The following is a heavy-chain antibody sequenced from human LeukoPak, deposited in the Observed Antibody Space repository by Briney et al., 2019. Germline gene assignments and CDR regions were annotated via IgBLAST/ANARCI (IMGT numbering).Heavy chain of an antibody. V-gene: IGHV4-61*02. D-gene: IGHD1-26*01. CDR1: GNSISSGDYY. J-gene: IGHJ6*03. CDR2: IYTSGST. CDR3: ARAVSGYYYYYMDV. Sequence: SQTLSLTCTVSGNSISSGDYYWSWIRQPAGKGLEWIGRIYTSGSTTYNPSLKSRVTISGDTSENQFSLKLSSVTAADTAVYYCARAVSGYYYYYMDVWGKGTTVTISS.